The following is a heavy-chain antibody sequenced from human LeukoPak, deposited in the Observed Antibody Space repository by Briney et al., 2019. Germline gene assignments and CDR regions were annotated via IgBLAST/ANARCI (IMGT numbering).Heavy chain of an antibody. CDR2: ISSPSTYI. CDR1: GFTFSDYS. Sequence: GGSLRLSCAASGFTFSDYSMNWVRQAPGKGLQWVSSISSPSTYIYYADSVRGRFTISRDNAKNSLYLQMDSLRAEDTAVYYCARDFDSSGWYGSYYHGMDVWGQGSTVTVSS. D-gene: IGHD6-19*01. V-gene: IGHV3-21*01. CDR3: ARDFDSSGWYGSYYHGMDV. J-gene: IGHJ6*02.